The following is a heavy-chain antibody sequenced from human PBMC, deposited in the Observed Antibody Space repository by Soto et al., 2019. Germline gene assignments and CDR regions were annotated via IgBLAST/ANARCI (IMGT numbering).Heavy chain of an antibody. CDR3: VTEAYIGAGHAIHL. V-gene: IGHV4-59*01. CDR1: GVPISSYY. CDR2: NYHSGTT. D-gene: IGHD2-15*01. Sequence: SETLTLTCAVSGVPISSYYWSWIRQAPGKGLEWIGYNYHSGTTNYNPSLKSRVTISVDTSKNQFSLRLTSVTAADTAIYYCVTEAYIGAGHAIHLWGQGTLVTVYS. J-gene: IGHJ4*02.